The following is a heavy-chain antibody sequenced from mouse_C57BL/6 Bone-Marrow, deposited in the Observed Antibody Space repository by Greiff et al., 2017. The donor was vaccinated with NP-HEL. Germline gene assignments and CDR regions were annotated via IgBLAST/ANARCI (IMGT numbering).Heavy chain of an antibody. V-gene: IGHV3-6*01. CDR2: ISYDGSN. Sequence: EVKLQESGPGLVKPSQSLSLTCSVTGYSITSGYYWNWIRQFPGNKLEWMGYISYDGSNNYNPSLKNRISITRDTSKNQFFLKLNSVTTEDTATYYCARGYYGSSYDAMDYWGQGTSVTVSS. CDR3: ARGYYGSSYDAMDY. J-gene: IGHJ4*01. CDR1: GYSITSGYY. D-gene: IGHD1-1*01.